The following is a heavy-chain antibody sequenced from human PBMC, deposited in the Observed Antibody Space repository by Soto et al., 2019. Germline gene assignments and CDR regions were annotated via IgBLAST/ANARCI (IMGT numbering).Heavy chain of an antibody. D-gene: IGHD2-2*02. CDR1: GGTFSSYA. J-gene: IGHJ5*02. Sequence: SVKVSCKASGGTFSSYAISWVRQAPGQGLEWMGGIIPIFGTANYAQKFQGRVTITADESTSTAYMELSSLRSEDTAVYYCAREPRYCSSTSCYRGINWFDPWGQ. V-gene: IGHV1-69*13. CDR3: AREPRYCSSTSCYRGINWFDP. CDR2: IIPIFGTA.